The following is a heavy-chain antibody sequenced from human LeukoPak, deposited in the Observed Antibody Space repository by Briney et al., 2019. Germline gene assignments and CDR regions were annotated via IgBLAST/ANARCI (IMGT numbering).Heavy chain of an antibody. D-gene: IGHD2-15*01. CDR2: ISSSGSTI. V-gene: IGHV3-48*03. CDR3: ARGGDTELPAEFDY. J-gene: IGHJ4*02. CDR1: GFTFSSYE. Sequence: GGSLRLSSAASGFTFSSYEMNWVRQAPGKGLEWVSYISSSGSTIYYADSVKGRFTISRDNAKNSLYLQMNSLRAEDTAVYYCARGGDTELPAEFDYWGQGTLVTVSS.